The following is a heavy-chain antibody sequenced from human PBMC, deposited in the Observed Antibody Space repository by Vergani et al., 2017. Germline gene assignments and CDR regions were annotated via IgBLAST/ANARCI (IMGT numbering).Heavy chain of an antibody. V-gene: IGHV3-23*01. D-gene: IGHD2-2*01. J-gene: IGHJ6*03. CDR1: GFTFSSYA. CDR2: ISGSGGNT. Sequence: EVQLLESGGGLVQPGGSLRLSCAASGFTFSSYAMSWVRQVPGKGLEWVSGISGSGGNTYYANSVKGRFTISRDNSKNTLYLQMNSLRADDTAVYYCAKGVYCSSTSCYEGRGYYYHMDVWGKGTTVTVSS. CDR3: AKGVYCSSTSCYEGRGYYYHMDV.